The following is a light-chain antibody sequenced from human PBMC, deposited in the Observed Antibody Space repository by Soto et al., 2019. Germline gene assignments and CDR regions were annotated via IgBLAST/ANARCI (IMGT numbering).Light chain of an antibody. CDR3: QQYDVSPIT. V-gene: IGKV3-20*01. CDR1: QSVRSER. CDR2: DAS. J-gene: IGKJ1*01. Sequence: EIVLTQSPDTLSLSPGERATLSCSASQSVRSERLAWYQHKRGQAPRLVIFDASSRATGIPERFSGSGSGTDFTLTITRLEPEDFAVYFCQQYDVSPITFGLGTKVDIK.